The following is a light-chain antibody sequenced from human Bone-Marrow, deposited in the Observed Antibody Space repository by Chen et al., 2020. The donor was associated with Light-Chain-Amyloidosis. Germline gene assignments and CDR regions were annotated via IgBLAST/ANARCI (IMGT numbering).Light chain of an antibody. Sequence: SYVLTQPSSVSVAPGQTATIACGGNNIGSTSVHWYQQTPGQAPLLVVYDDSDRPSGIPERLSGSNSVDTACLTIRRVEAGDEADYYWQVWDRSSDRPVFGGGTKLTVL. J-gene: IGLJ3*02. CDR3: QVWDRSSDRPV. V-gene: IGLV3-21*02. CDR1: NIGSTS. CDR2: DDS.